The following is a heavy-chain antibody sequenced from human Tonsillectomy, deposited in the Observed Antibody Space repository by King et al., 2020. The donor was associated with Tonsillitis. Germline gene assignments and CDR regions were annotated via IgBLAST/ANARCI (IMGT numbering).Heavy chain of an antibody. J-gene: IGHJ4*02. D-gene: IGHD4-23*01. CDR1: GYSISSGYY. Sequence: VQLQESGPRLVKPSETLSLTCTVSGYSISSGYYWAWIRQAPRKGLEWIESIYHSGSTFDNPSLKSRLTMSVDTSKNQFSLKLSSVTAADTAVYYCAREYTVITPLDDWGQGTLVTVSS. CDR3: AREYTVITPLDD. V-gene: IGHV4-38-2*02. CDR2: IYHSGST.